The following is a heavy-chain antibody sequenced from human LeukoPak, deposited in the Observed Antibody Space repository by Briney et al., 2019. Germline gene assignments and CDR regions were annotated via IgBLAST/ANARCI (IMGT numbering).Heavy chain of an antibody. CDR2: IGTAGDT. Sequence: GGSLRLSCAASGFTFSSYDMHWVRQATGKGLEWVSAIGTAGDTYYPDSVKGRFAISRDNARSTVYLQMNSLRAEDTAVYYCARESSVSGWPFDYWGQGTLVTVSS. V-gene: IGHV3-13*01. D-gene: IGHD6-19*01. J-gene: IGHJ4*02. CDR3: ARESSVSGWPFDY. CDR1: GFTFSSYD.